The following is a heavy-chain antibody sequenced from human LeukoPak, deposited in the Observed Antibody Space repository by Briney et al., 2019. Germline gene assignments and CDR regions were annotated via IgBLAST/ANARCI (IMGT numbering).Heavy chain of an antibody. V-gene: IGHV1-2*04. D-gene: IGHD3-16*01. CDR3: ATTRGGGSQDWFDP. CDR1: GYTFTGYY. Sequence: ASVKVSCKASGYTFTGYYMHWVRQAPGQGLEWMGWINPNSGGTNYAQKFQGWVTMTRDTSISTAYMELSRLRSDDTAVYYCATTRGGGSQDWFDPWGQGTLVTVSS. J-gene: IGHJ5*02. CDR2: INPNSGGT.